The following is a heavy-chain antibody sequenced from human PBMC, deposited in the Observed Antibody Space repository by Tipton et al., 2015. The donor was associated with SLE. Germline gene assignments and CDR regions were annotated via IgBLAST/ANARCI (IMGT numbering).Heavy chain of an antibody. CDR3: SRGTHFYGLYDS. J-gene: IGHJ4*02. Sequence: LSLTCSVSNGSMNSYYWSWIRQPPGKGLEWIGYIYYSGSTNYNPSFKSRVTISLDMSKNQFSLNLTSVTAADTAVYFCSRGTHFYGLYDSWGQGTLVTVSP. V-gene: IGHV4-59*12. CDR1: NGSMNSYY. CDR2: IYYSGST. D-gene: IGHD2/OR15-2a*01.